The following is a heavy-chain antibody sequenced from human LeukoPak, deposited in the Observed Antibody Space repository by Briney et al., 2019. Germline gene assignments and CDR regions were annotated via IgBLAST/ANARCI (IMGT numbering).Heavy chain of an antibody. CDR2: IYYSGTT. J-gene: IGHJ5*02. CDR3: ARGRGGGGSSNNWFDP. CDR1: GGSISSYY. V-gene: IGHV4-59*12. Sequence: PSETLSLTCTVSGGSISSYYWSWIRQPPGKGLEWIGYIYYSGTTNYNPSLKSRVTISVDTSNNQYSLNLITVTAADTAVYFCARGRGGGGSSNNWFDPWGQGTLVTVSS. D-gene: IGHD2-15*01.